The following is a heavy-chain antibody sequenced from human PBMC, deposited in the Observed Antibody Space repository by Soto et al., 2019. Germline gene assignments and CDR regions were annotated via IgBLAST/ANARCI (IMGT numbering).Heavy chain of an antibody. J-gene: IGHJ1*01. CDR1: GFTFSSYW. V-gene: IGHV3-7*02. D-gene: IGHD6-13*01. Sequence: GGSLRLSCAASGFTFSSYWMTWVRQAPGKGLEWVANIKQDGSEKYYVDSVKGRFTISRDNAKNSLYLQMNSLRAEDTAVYYCATHPYSSGWYCWGQGTPVTVSS. CDR3: ATHPYSSGWYC. CDR2: IKQDGSEK.